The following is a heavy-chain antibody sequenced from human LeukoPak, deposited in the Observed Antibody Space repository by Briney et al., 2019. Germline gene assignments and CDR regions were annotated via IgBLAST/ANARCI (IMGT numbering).Heavy chain of an antibody. D-gene: IGHD5-12*01. V-gene: IGHV3-7*01. CDR3: ARDGGVSGYDLLDY. J-gene: IGHJ4*02. Sequence: PGGSLRLSCEASGFTFSSFWMTWVRQAPGKGLEWVANINQDGSEKYYVDSVKGRFTISRDNAKNSVYLQMNSLRAEDTAVYYCARDGGVSGYDLLDYWGQGTLVTVSS. CDR1: GFTFSSFW. CDR2: INQDGSEK.